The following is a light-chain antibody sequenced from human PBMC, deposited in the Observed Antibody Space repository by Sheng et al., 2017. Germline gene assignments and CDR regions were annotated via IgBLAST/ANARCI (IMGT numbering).Light chain of an antibody. V-gene: IGLV3-1*01. CDR3: QAWDSSQVV. CDR2: QDD. CDR1: KLGNKY. J-gene: IGLJ2*01. Sequence: SYELTQPPSVSVSPGQTASITCSGDKLGNKYVCWYQQKPGQSPVLVIYQDDQRHSGIPARFSGSNSGNTATLTISGTQAMDEADYYCQAWDSSQVVFGGGTKLTVL.